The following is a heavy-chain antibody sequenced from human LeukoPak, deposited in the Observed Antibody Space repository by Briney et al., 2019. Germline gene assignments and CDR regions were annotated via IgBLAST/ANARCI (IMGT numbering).Heavy chain of an antibody. CDR3: AKDRGSSPSTRFDY. Sequence: GGSLRLSCAASGFTFSSYGMHWVRQAPGKGLEWVAVISYDGSNKYYADSVKGRFTISRDNSKNTLYLQMNSLRAEDTAVYYCAKDRGSSPSTRFDYWGQGTLVTVSS. D-gene: IGHD6-13*01. V-gene: IGHV3-30*18. J-gene: IGHJ4*02. CDR2: ISYDGSNK. CDR1: GFTFSSYG.